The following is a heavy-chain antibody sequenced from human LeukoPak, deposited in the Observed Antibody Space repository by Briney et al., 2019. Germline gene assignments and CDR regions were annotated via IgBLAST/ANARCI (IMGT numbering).Heavy chain of an antibody. CDR2: LYSGDAT. V-gene: IGHV3-66*01. CDR1: GFTLSTNY. J-gene: IGHJ4*02. CDR3: ARGAPIRDYDNYGIVDY. Sequence: PRGSLRLSCAASGFTLSTNYMTWVRQAPGKGLQWVSVLYSGDATYYADSVKGRFTISRDNSKNTLYLQMNSLRAEDTAVYYCARGAPIRDYDNYGIVDYWGQGTLVTVSS. D-gene: IGHD3-22*01.